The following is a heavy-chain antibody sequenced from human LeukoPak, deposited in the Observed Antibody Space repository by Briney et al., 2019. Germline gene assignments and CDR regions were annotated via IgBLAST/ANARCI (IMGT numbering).Heavy chain of an antibody. D-gene: IGHD6-13*01. CDR3: AAWGELIAAAGNDPHRSTKIKDY. CDR2: IRYDGSNK. Sequence: PGGSLRLSCEVSGFTFSSYGMHWVRQAPGKGLEWVAFIRYDGSNKYYADSVKGRFTISRDNSKNTLYLQMNSLRAEDTAVYYCAAWGELIAAAGNDPHRSTKIKDYWGQGTLVTVSS. J-gene: IGHJ4*02. CDR1: GFTFSSYG. V-gene: IGHV3-30*02.